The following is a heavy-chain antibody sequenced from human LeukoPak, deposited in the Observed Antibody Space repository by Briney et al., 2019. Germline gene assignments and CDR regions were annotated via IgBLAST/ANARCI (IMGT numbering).Heavy chain of an antibody. CDR2: ISWNSGSI. D-gene: IGHD3-22*01. J-gene: IGHJ4*02. V-gene: IGHV3-9*01. Sequence: GGSLRLSCAASGFTFSSYWMHWVRQAPGKGLEWVSGISWNSGSIGYADSVKGRFTISRDNAKNSLHLQMNSLRAEDTALYYCASGAYDSSGFDYWGQGTLVTVSS. CDR3: ASGAYDSSGFDY. CDR1: GFTFSSYW.